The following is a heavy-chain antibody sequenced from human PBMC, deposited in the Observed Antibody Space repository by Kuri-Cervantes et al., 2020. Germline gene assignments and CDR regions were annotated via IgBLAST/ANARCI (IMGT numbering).Heavy chain of an antibody. CDR2: INHSGST. CDR3: ARGLSADTAMPYYFDY. Sequence: GSLRLSCAVYGGSFSGYYWSWIRQPPGKGLEWIGEINHSGSTNYNPSLKSRVTISVDTSKNQFSLKLSSVTAADTAVYYCARGLSADTAMPYYFDYWGQGTLVTVSS. V-gene: IGHV4-34*01. J-gene: IGHJ4*02. CDR1: GGSFSGYY. D-gene: IGHD5-18*01.